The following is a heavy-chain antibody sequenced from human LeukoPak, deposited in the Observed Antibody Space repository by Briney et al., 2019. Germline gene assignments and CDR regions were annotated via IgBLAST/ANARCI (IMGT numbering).Heavy chain of an antibody. V-gene: IGHV1-69*05. CDR2: IIPIFGTA. J-gene: IGHJ4*02. Sequence: SVKVSCKVSGYTFTDYYMHWVQQAPGKGLEWMEGIIPIFGTANYAQKFQGRVTITTNESTSTAYMELSSLRSEDTAVYYCARDLFYDSSGYYLDYWGQGTLVTVSS. D-gene: IGHD3-22*01. CDR1: GYTFTDYY. CDR3: ARDLFYDSSGYYLDY.